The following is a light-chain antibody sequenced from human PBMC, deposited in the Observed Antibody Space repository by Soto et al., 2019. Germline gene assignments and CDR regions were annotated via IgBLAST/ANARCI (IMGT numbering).Light chain of an antibody. Sequence: EIVMTQSPPTLSLSPGERATLSCRASQSVGKYLVWYQQKPGQAPRLLIYDASNRATGIPARFSGSGSGTDFTLTISSLEPEDFAVYYCQQRGNRPPWTFGQGTKVDI. CDR3: QQRGNRPPWT. CDR2: DAS. CDR1: QSVGKY. J-gene: IGKJ1*01. V-gene: IGKV3-11*01.